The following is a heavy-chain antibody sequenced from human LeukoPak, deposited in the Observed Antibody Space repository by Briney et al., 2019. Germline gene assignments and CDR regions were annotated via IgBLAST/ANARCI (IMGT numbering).Heavy chain of an antibody. CDR2: THYSGST. CDR3: ARDQTSKGDAFDI. Sequence: SETLSLTCSVSGGSISSYYWSWIRQTPGKGPEWIAYTHYSGSTNYNPSLKSRVTISIDTSKNHFSLKLSSVTAADTAVYYCARDQTSKGDAFDIWGQGTMVTVSS. CDR1: GGSISSYY. J-gene: IGHJ3*02. V-gene: IGHV4-59*01.